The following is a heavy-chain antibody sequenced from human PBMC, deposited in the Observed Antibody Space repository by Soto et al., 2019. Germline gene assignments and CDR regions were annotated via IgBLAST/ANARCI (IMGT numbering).Heavy chain of an antibody. J-gene: IGHJ4*02. CDR1: GFTFSGSW. CDR2: INGDGSGT. CDR3: ARGIFGPGTASDY. V-gene: IGHV3-74*01. Sequence: EVQLVESGGGLVQPGGSLRLSCAASGFTFSGSWMHWVRQAPGKGLVWVSRINGDGSGTSYADFVKGRFTISRDDAKNPLFLQMNGLRAEETAVYYCARGIFGPGTASDYWGQGTLVTVSS. D-gene: IGHD3-3*01.